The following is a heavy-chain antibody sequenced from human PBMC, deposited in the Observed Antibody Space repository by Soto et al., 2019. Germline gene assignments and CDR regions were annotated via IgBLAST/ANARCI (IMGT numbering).Heavy chain of an antibody. CDR2: INPLSGIS. Sequence: QVQLVQSGAEVKKPESSVKVSCKTSGGTFVRHVISWVRQAPGQGPEWMGKINPLSGISNYAQKFQDRVTFTADTDSSTAYMELSSLRSDHTAVYYCATTACAATWCSPSHNLDHWGQGTLVTVSS. CDR3: ATTACAATWCSPSHNLDH. CDR1: GGTFVRHV. J-gene: IGHJ4*02. D-gene: IGHD4-4*01. V-gene: IGHV1-69*09.